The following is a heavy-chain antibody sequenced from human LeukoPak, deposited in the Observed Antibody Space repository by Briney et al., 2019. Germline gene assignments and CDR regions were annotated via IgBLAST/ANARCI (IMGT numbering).Heavy chain of an antibody. Sequence: GGSLRLSCAASGFTFNNYAMNWVRQAPGKGLEWVSVISGSGGTTYYADSVKGRFTISRDSSKNTLYLQMNSLRAEDTAVYYCAKDIGTTVVTHYFDYWGQGTLVTVSS. CDR1: GFTFNNYA. CDR2: ISGSGGTT. V-gene: IGHV3-23*01. CDR3: AKDIGTTVVTHYFDY. D-gene: IGHD4-23*01. J-gene: IGHJ4*02.